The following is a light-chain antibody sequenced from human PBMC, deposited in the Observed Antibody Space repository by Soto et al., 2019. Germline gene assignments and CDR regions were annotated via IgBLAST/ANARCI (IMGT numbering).Light chain of an antibody. CDR1: SSDVGGYNY. CDR2: EVN. CDR3: TSFTSSSNYV. V-gene: IGLV2-14*01. Sequence: QSALTQPASVSGSPGQSITISCTGTSSDVGGYNYVSWYQQHPDKAPKLMIYEVNNRPSGVSTRFSGSKSGNTASLTISGLQAEDEADYYCTSFTSSSNYVFGNGTKVT. J-gene: IGLJ1*01.